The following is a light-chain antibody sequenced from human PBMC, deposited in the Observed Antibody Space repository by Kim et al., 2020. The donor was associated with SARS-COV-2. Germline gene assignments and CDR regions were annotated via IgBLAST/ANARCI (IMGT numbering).Light chain of an antibody. CDR2: EVD. CDR3: SSYIRGSTNYV. V-gene: IGLV2-14*01. J-gene: IGLJ1*01. CDR1: SSDIDGYKY. Sequence: QPASVSGSPGQSITISCTGTSSDIDGYKYVSWYQQHPGKAPNLVIYEVDNRPSGVSIRFSGSKSGNTASLTISGLQAEDEADYYCSSYIRGSTNYVFGTGTKVTVL.